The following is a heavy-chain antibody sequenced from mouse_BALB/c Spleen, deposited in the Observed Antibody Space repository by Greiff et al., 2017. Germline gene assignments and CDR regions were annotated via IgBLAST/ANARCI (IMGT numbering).Heavy chain of an antibody. Sequence: EVQLQQSGPELVKPGASVKISCKASGYSFTGYYMHWVKQSHVKSLEWIGRINPYNGATSYNQNFKDKASLTVDKSSSTAYMELHSLTSEDSAVYYCARLLRSHFDSWGQGTTLTVSS. CDR2: INPYNGAT. CDR3: ARLLRSHFDS. V-gene: IGHV1-31*01. J-gene: IGHJ2*01. CDR1: GYSFTGYY. D-gene: IGHD1-1*01.